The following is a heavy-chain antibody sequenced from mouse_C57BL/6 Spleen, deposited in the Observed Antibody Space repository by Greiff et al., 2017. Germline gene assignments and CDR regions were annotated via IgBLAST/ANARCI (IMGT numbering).Heavy chain of an antibody. D-gene: IGHD2-2*01. CDR3: ARGGYGETWFAY. V-gene: IGHV5-16*01. J-gene: IGHJ3*01. Sequence: EVQVVESEGGLVQPGSSMKLSCTASGFTFSDYYMAWVRQVPEKGLEWVANINYDGSSTYYLDSLKSRFIISRDNAKNILYLQMSSLKSEDTATYYCARGGYGETWFAYWGQGTLVTVSA. CDR2: INYDGSST. CDR1: GFTFSDYY.